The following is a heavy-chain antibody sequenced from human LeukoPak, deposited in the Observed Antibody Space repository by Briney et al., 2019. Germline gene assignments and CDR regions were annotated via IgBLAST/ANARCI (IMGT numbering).Heavy chain of an antibody. CDR3: ANIRFLEWPLFDY. D-gene: IGHD3-3*01. V-gene: IGHV3-23*01. Sequence: PGGSLRLSCAASGFTFSTYAMSWVRQAPGKGLEWVSAISGSGGSTYYADSVKGRFTISRDNSKNTLYLQMNSLRAEDTAVYYCANIRFLEWPLFDYWGQGTLVTVSS. CDR2: ISGSGGST. CDR1: GFTFSTYA. J-gene: IGHJ4*02.